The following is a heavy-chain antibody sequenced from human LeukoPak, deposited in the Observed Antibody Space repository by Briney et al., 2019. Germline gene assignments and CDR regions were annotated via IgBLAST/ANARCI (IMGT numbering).Heavy chain of an antibody. CDR1: GFTFSSYS. V-gene: IGHV3-21*01. Sequence: GGSLRLSCAAYGFTFSSYSMNWVRQAPGKGLEWVSSISSSSSYIYYADSVKGRFTISRDNAKNSLYLQMNSLRAEDTAVYYCAREGYCSGGSCYPIDYWGQGTLVTVSS. CDR2: ISSSSSYI. CDR3: AREGYCSGGSCYPIDY. D-gene: IGHD2-15*01. J-gene: IGHJ4*02.